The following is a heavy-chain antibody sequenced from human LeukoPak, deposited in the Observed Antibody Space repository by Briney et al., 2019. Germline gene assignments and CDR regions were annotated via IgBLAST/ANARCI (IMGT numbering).Heavy chain of an antibody. V-gene: IGHV3-30*18. CDR1: GFTFSDYA. J-gene: IGHJ4*02. CDR2: ISYDASNK. Sequence: GGSLRLSCAASGFTFSDYAMHWVRQAPGKRLERVAIISYDASNKYSADSVKGRFTISRDNSKNTLYLQMDSLRPDDTAVYYCAKAGGYCNGGNCYSNFWGQGTLVTVSS. CDR3: AKAGGYCNGGNCYSNF. D-gene: IGHD2-15*01.